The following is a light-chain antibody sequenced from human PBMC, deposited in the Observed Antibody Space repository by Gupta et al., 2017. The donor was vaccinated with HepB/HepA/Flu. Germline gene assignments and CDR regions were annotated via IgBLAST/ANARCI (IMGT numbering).Light chain of an antibody. Sequence: MVLTQSPQSLSGSRGEAATINCRSNHSVSGISKNKHYLAWYRQKGRQPPQLLIYWASTREAGVTDRLGDSGCGKEFSLIIDHRQAEDEGVYFCQETVSHGTLTLGQGTRVEIK. J-gene: IGKJ1*01. CDR1: HSVSGISKNKHY. CDR2: WAS. V-gene: IGKV4-1*01. CDR3: QETVSHGTLT.